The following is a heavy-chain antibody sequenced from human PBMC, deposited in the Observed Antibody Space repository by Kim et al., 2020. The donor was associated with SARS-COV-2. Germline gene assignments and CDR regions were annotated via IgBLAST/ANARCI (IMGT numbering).Heavy chain of an antibody. CDR2: ISYAGST. V-gene: IGHV4-30-4*01. Sequence: SETLSLTCTVSGDTISSGDYYWSWIRQSPNLGLEWIGYISYAGSTYYNPSLKTRATVSIDTSKDHFSLRLSSVTAADTAVYYCARDSMITLGGGIDHWG. J-gene: IGHJ4*01. D-gene: IGHD3-16*01. CDR3: ARDSMITLGGGIDH. CDR1: GDTISSGDYY.